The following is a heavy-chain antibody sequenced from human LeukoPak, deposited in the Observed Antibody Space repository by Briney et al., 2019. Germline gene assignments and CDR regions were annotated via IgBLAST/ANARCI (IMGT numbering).Heavy chain of an antibody. Sequence: GGSLRLSCAASGFTFSSYSMNWVRQAPGKGLEWVSSISNSSSYIYYADSVKGRFTISRDNAKNSLYLQMNSLRAEDTAVYYCAREISGGVGSYGYYYFDYWGQGTLVTVSS. CDR2: ISNSSSYI. V-gene: IGHV3-21*01. D-gene: IGHD5-18*01. CDR1: GFTFSSYS. J-gene: IGHJ4*02. CDR3: AREISGGVGSYGYYYFDY.